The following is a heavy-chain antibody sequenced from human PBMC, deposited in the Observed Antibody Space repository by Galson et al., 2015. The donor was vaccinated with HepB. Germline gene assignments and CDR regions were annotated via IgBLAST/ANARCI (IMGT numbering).Heavy chain of an antibody. V-gene: IGHV3-7*01. CDR1: GFTFSSHW. J-gene: IGHJ4*02. Sequence: SLRLSCAASGFTFSSHWMTWVRQAPGKGLEWVAIINEGGSERFYADSRFTISRDNAKNSLYLQVISLRAEDTAVYYCVKHTAWSFDYWGQGTLVTASS. CDR3: VKHTAWSFDY. CDR2: INEGGSER. D-gene: IGHD2-21*02.